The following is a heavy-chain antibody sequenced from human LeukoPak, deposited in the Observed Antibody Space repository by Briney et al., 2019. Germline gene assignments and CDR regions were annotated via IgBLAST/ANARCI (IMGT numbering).Heavy chain of an antibody. D-gene: IGHD6-6*01. V-gene: IGHV3-66*01. Sequence: GGSLRLSCAASGVTVSNNYMNWLRQAPGKGLEWVSLIYSGGSTHYADSVKGRFTISRDNSKNTLYLQMNSLRVDDTAVYYCARDPPAVAANTYGWGQGTLVTVSS. CDR2: IYSGGST. CDR3: ARDPPAVAANTYG. CDR1: GVTVSNNY. J-gene: IGHJ4*02.